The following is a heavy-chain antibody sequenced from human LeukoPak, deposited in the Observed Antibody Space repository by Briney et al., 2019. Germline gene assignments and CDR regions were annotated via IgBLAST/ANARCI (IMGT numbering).Heavy chain of an antibody. V-gene: IGHV3-21*01. Sequence: XAXSXXTXXXXSXNWVRQAPGKGLEWVSSISGSSSYKYYADSVKGRFTISRDXXKNSLYLQMNSLRAEDTAGYYLXXXXYDTSGYYYDYWGQGTLVTVSS. CDR2: ISGSSSYK. D-gene: IGHD3-22*01. CDR3: XXXXYDTSGYYYDY. CDR1: XXTXXXXS. J-gene: IGHJ4*02.